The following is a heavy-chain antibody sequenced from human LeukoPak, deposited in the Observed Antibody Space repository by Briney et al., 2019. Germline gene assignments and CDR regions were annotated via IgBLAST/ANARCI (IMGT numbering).Heavy chain of an antibody. Sequence: PSETLSLTCTVSGGSISSSSYYWGWIRQPPGKGLEWIGNIYYSGSTYYNPSLKSRVTISVDTSKNQFSLKLSSVTAADTAVYYCARDIGRITIVRGVLGADYWGQGTPVTVSS. CDR3: ARDIGRITIVRGVLGADY. V-gene: IGHV4-39*07. J-gene: IGHJ4*02. CDR1: GGSISSSSYY. D-gene: IGHD3-10*01. CDR2: IYYSGST.